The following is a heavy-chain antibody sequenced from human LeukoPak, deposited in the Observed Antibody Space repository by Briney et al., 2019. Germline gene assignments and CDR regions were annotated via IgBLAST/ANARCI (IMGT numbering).Heavy chain of an antibody. CDR3: ARGLRRWEQLLVRTNGHQYYFDY. CDR1: GYTFTSYD. J-gene: IGHJ4*02. CDR2: MNPNSGNT. V-gene: IGHV1-8*01. D-gene: IGHD6-13*01. Sequence: GASVKVSCKASGYTFTSYDINWVRQATGQGLEWMGWMNPNSGNTGYAQKFQGRVTMTRNTSISTAYMELSSLRSEDTAVYYCARGLRRWEQLLVRTNGHQYYFDYWGQGTLVTVSS.